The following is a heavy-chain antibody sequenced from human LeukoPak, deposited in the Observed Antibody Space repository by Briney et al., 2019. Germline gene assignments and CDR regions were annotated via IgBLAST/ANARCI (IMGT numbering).Heavy chain of an antibody. CDR1: GYAFTGYY. CDR2: INPNSGGT. Sequence: ASVKVSCKASGYAFTGYYMHWVRQAPGQGPEWMGWINPNSGGTNYAQEFQGRVTMTRDTSISTAYMELSRLRSDDTAVYYCARGISGYDYGAFDIWGQGTMVTVSS. D-gene: IGHD5-12*01. V-gene: IGHV1-2*02. CDR3: ARGISGYDYGAFDI. J-gene: IGHJ3*02.